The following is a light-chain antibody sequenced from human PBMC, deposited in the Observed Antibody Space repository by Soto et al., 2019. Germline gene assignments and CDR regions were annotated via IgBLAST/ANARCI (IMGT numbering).Light chain of an antibody. J-gene: IGKJ1*01. CDR2: GAS. Sequence: EIVMTQSPATLSVSPGERATLSCRASQSVSSNLAWYQQKPGQAPRLLIYGASTRATGIPARFRGSGSGTELTLTISSLQSEDFAVYYCQPYNNWPPWTFGQGTKVEIK. CDR1: QSVSSN. V-gene: IGKV3-15*01. CDR3: QPYNNWPPWT.